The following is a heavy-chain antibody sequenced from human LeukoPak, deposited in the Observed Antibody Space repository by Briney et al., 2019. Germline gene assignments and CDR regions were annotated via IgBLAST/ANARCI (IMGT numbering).Heavy chain of an antibody. Sequence: SETLSLTCTVSGGSISSGSYYWSWLRPPAGQELESIVRIYTGGSSNYNPSLKSRVTRSVDTSKNQFSLKLSSVTAADTAVYYCARGRDYYDSSGYYLPYHDAFDIWGQGTMVTVSS. CDR1: GGSISSGSYY. CDR2: IYTGGSS. V-gene: IGHV4-61*02. D-gene: IGHD3-22*01. J-gene: IGHJ3*02. CDR3: ARGRDYYDSSGYYLPYHDAFDI.